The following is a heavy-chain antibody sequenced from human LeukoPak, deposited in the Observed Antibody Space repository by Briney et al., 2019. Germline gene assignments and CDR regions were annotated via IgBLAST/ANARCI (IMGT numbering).Heavy chain of an antibody. CDR1: GFTFSSYE. CDR2: ISSSGSTI. V-gene: IGHV3-48*03. J-gene: IGHJ4*02. D-gene: IGHD4-17*01. Sequence: GGSLRLSCAASGFTFSSYEMNWVRQAPGKGLEWVSYISSSGSTIYYADSVKGRFTISRDNAKNSLYLQMNSLRAEDTAVYYCARDKNAVTTSTAFDYWGQGNLVTVSS. CDR3: ARDKNAVTTSTAFDY.